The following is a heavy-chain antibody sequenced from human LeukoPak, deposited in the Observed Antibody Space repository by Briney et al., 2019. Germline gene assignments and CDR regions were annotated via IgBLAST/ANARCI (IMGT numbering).Heavy chain of an antibody. V-gene: IGHV4-59*01. D-gene: IGHD2-2*02. CDR2: IYYSGST. Sequence: KPSETLSLTCTVSGGSISSYYWSWIRQPPGKGLEWIGYIYYSGSTNYNPSLKSRVTISVDTSKNQFSLKLSSVTAADTAVYYCANSFSGDGHNQPLYYWGQGTLVTVSS. CDR3: ANSFSGDGHNQPLYY. J-gene: IGHJ4*02. CDR1: GGSISSYY.